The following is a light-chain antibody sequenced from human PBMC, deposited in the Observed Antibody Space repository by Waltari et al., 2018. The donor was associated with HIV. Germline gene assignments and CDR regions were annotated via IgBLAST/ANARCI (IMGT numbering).Light chain of an antibody. V-gene: IGLV1-47*01. CDR2: KNE. CDR1: SSNIEFTY. CDR3: AAWDDRLSGRV. J-gene: IGLJ1*01. Sequence: QSMLTQPPPASRTPGQRVTISCSRTSSNIEFTYVYWYQQVPGTAPNLLSHKNEQWPSGVPDRFSASKSGTSASLVISGLRSEDEADYYCAAWDDRLSGRVFGTGTRVTVL.